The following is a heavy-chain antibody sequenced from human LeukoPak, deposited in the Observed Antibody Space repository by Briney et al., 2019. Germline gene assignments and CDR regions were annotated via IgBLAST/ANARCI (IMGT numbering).Heavy chain of an antibody. V-gene: IGHV3-21*01. CDR3: ARDRLVRGPPDY. CDR1: GFTFSSYS. D-gene: IGHD3-10*01. CDR2: ISSSSSYI. J-gene: IGHJ4*02. Sequence: GGSLRLSCAASGFTFSSYSMNWVRQAPGKGLEWVSSISSSSSYIYYADSVKGRFTISRDNAKNSLYLQMNSLRAEDTAVYYCARDRLVRGPPDYWGQGTLVTVSS.